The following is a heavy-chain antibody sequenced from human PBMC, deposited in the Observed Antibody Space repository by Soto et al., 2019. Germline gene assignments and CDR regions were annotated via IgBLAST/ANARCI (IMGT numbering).Heavy chain of an antibody. V-gene: IGHV1-2*04. J-gene: IGHJ4*02. CDR2: INPNSGGT. D-gene: IGHD3-22*01. CDR1: GYTFTGYY. Sequence: ASLKVSCKASGYTFTGYYMHWVRQAPGQGLEWMGWINPNSGGTNYAQKFQGWVTMTRDTSISTAYMELSRLRSDDTAVYYCARGYDYYDSSGYYGYWGQGTLVTVSS. CDR3: ARGYDYYDSSGYYGY.